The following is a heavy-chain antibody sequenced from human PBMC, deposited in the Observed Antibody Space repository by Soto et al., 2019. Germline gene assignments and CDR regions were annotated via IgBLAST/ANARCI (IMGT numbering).Heavy chain of an antibody. V-gene: IGHV4-59*01. D-gene: IGHD3-22*01. Sequence: ASETLSLTCTVSGGSLSSYYWSWIRQPPGKGLEWIGYIYYSGGTNYNPSLKSRVSISVDKSKDQFSLKLSSVTAADTAVYYCARSGGYYDSSGLFSFDYWGQGTLVTVSS. CDR1: GGSLSSYY. CDR3: ARSGGYYDSSGLFSFDY. J-gene: IGHJ4*02. CDR2: IYYSGGT.